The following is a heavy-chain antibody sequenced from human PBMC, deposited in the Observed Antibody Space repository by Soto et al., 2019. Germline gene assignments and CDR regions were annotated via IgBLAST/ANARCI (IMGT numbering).Heavy chain of an antibody. J-gene: IGHJ6*02. CDR2: INPNSGGT. CDR3: ARDLVVPPNDFWSGYYPVVYYGTDV. CDR1: GYTFTGYY. D-gene: IGHD3-3*01. Sequence: QVPLVQSGAEVKKPGASVKVSCNASGYTFTGYYMHWVRQAPGQGLEWMGWINPNSGGTNYAQKFQGRVTMTRDTSISTAFMEQSRLRSDDTAVYYCARDLVVPPNDFWSGYYPVVYYGTDVWGQGTTVTVSS. V-gene: IGHV1-2*02.